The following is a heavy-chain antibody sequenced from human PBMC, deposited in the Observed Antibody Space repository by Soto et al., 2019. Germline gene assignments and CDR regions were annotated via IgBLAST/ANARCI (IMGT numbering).Heavy chain of an antibody. J-gene: IGHJ4*02. CDR1: GGSISSGDYY. D-gene: IGHD3-10*01. Sequence: SETLSLTCSVSGGSISSGDYYWSWIRQPPGKGLEWIGYIYYSGSTYYNPSLKSRVTISVDTSKNQFSLKLSSVTAADTAVYYCARVGGFGATTIDYWGQGTLVTVSS. CDR3: ARVGGFGATTIDY. CDR2: IYYSGST. V-gene: IGHV4-30-4*01.